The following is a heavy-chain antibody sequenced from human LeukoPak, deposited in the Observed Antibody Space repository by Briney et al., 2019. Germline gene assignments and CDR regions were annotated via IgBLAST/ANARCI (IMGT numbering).Heavy chain of an antibody. J-gene: IGHJ6*04. Sequence: LPGGSLRLSCAASGFTFSSYEMNWVRQAPGKGLEWVANIKHDGSEDYYLDSVKGRFTISRDNAKSSMWLQMNSLRAEDTAVYYCAELGITMIGGVWGKGTTVTISS. V-gene: IGHV3-7*01. CDR2: IKHDGSED. CDR1: GFTFSSYE. CDR3: AELGITMIGGV. D-gene: IGHD3-10*02.